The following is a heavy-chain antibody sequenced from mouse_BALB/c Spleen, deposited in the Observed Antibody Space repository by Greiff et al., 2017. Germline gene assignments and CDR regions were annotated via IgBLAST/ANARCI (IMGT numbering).Heavy chain of an antibody. D-gene: IGHD1-1*01. CDR3: ARGFYYYGSSYNAMDY. CDR2: ISSGSSTI. J-gene: IGHJ4*01. V-gene: IGHV5-17*02. Sequence: EVKLVESGGGLVQPGGSRKLSCAASGFTFSSFGMHWVRQAPEKGLEWVAYISSGSSTIYYADTVKGRFTISRDNPKNTLFLQMTSLRSEDTAMYYCARGFYYYGSSYNAMDYWDQGTSVTVSS. CDR1: GFTFSSFG.